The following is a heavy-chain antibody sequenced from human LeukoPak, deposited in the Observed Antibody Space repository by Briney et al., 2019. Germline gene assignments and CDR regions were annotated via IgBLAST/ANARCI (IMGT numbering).Heavy chain of an antibody. Sequence: PGGSLRLSCAASGFTFSSYAMSWVRQAPGKGLELVSYISDSGGSTYYADSVKGRFPISRDNSKNTLYMQMNSLRAEDTDAYYCKQLARDYWGQGALVTVSS. V-gene: IGHV3-23*01. CDR3: KQLARDY. CDR1: GFTFSSYA. CDR2: ISDSGGST. D-gene: IGHD1-1*01. J-gene: IGHJ4*02.